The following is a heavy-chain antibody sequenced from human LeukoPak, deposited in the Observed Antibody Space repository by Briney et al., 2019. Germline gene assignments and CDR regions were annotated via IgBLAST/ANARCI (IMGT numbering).Heavy chain of an antibody. CDR2: IYSGGST. V-gene: IGHV3-66*01. CDR1: GFTVSRNY. Sequence: GGSLRLSCAASGFTVSRNYMSWVRQAPGKGLVWVSVIYSGGSTYYADSVKGRFTISRDNSKNTPYLQMNSLRAEDTAVYYCARSGSMVRGVPFDYWGQGTLVTVSS. D-gene: IGHD3-10*01. CDR3: ARSGSMVRGVPFDY. J-gene: IGHJ4*02.